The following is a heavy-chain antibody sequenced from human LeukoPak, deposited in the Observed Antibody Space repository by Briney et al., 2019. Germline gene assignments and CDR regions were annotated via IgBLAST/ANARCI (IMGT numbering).Heavy chain of an antibody. CDR3: AREIYGVNWGLLSEDY. CDR2: ISTSEGDT. J-gene: IGHJ4*02. Sequence: GGSLRLSCAASGFTFSIYAMSWVRQAPGKGLEWVSSISTSEGDTYYADSVKGRFTISRDNSKNTLFLQMNSLRAADTAIYYCAREIYGVNWGLLSEDYWGQGTLVTVSS. D-gene: IGHD1-26*01. V-gene: IGHV3-23*01. CDR1: GFTFSIYA.